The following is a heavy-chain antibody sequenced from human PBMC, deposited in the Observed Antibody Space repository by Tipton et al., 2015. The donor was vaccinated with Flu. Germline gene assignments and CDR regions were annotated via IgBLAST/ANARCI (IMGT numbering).Heavy chain of an antibody. D-gene: IGHD3-22*01. CDR2: ISAGGDAT. J-gene: IGHJ6*02. Sequence: SLRLSCAASGFTFSSSAMSWVRQAPGKGLEWVSSISAGGDATYYADSVKGQFNNSRDNAKKTVDLQMNSLRAEGTDVYYCAKHRYDSIGYPLYFYVMDVWGQGTTVTISS. V-gene: IGHV3-23*01. CDR1: GFTFSSSA. CDR3: AKHRYDSIGYPLYFYVMDV.